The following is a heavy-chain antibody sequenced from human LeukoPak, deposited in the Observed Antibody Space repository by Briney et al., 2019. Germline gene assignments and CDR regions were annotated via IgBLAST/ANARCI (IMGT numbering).Heavy chain of an antibody. D-gene: IGHD3-16*01. CDR3: ARGFFDSYGSSNPFDS. J-gene: IGHJ4*02. CDR1: GASISSYY. CDR2: IHTSGNT. V-gene: IGHV4-4*08. Sequence: SETLSLTCTVSGASISSYYWSWIRQLPDKGLEWIGYIHTSGNTTSNPSLKSRVTLSIDTSKNQFSLRLTSVAAADTALYYCARGFFDSYGSSNPFDSWGQGILVTVSS.